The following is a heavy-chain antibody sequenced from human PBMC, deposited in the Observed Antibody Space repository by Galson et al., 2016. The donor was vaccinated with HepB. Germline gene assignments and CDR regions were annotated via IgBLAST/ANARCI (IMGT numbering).Heavy chain of an antibody. CDR2: IRSKANSYAT. Sequence: SLRLSCAASGFAFSGSAMHWVRQASGKGLEWVGRIRSKANSYATAYAASVKGRFTISRDDSKNTANLQMNSLKTEDTAVYYCTRPKTTAIGGRSDYWGQGTPVTVSS. D-gene: IGHD2-21*02. CDR1: GFAFSGSA. V-gene: IGHV3-73*01. J-gene: IGHJ4*02. CDR3: TRPKTTAIGGRSDY.